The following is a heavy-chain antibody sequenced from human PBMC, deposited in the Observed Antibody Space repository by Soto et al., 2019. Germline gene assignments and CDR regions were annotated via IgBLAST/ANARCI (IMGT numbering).Heavy chain of an antibody. D-gene: IGHD1-26*01. Sequence: QPGGSLRLSCAASGFTFSSYAMSWVRQAPGKGLEWVSAISGSGGSTYYADSVKGRFTISRDNSKNTLYLQMNSLRAEDTAVYYCAKDHSPRSIVGAHYGMDVWGQGTTVNVAS. CDR2: ISGSGGST. V-gene: IGHV3-23*01. J-gene: IGHJ6*02. CDR1: GFTFSSYA. CDR3: AKDHSPRSIVGAHYGMDV.